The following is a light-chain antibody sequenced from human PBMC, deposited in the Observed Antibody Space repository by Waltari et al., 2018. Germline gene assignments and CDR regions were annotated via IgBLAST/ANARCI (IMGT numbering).Light chain of an antibody. Sequence: EIVLTQSPATLSLSPGESATLSCRASQSVSSYLAWYQQKPGQAPRLLIYDASNRATGIPARFSGSGSGTGFTLTISGLEPEDFAVYYCQQRSNWPVTFGQGTKLEIK. J-gene: IGKJ2*01. CDR3: QQRSNWPVT. CDR1: QSVSSY. CDR2: DAS. V-gene: IGKV3-11*01.